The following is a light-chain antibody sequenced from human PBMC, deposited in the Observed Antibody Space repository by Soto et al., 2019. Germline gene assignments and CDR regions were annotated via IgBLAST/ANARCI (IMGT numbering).Light chain of an antibody. CDR2: GAS. CDR3: QQRDSSPLT. J-gene: IGKJ4*01. V-gene: IGKV3-20*01. CDR1: QSVSSSY. Sequence: EIVLTQSPGTLSLSPGERATLSCRASQSVSSSYLAWYQQKPGQAPMLLIYGASSGATGIPGRFSGSGSGTDFTLPIRSLEPEDFAVYYCQQRDSSPLTFGGGTKVEIK.